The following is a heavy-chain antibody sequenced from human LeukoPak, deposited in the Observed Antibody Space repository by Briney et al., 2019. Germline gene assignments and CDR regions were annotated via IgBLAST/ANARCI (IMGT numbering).Heavy chain of an antibody. V-gene: IGHV3-66*04. Sequence: GGSLRLSCAASGLSVTTNYMTWVRQAPGKGLELVSLLYANGNTYYADSVRGRFIISRDNFRNTLHLQMNSLTVEDTALYYCARHLDVEKCVSSTPACYGVYCYSPDAGDDAFDIWGQGTMVTVSS. J-gene: IGHJ3*02. CDR1: GLSVTTNY. CDR3: ARHLDVEKCVSSTPACYGVYCYSPDAGDDAFDI. CDR2: LYANGNT. D-gene: IGHD2-8*01.